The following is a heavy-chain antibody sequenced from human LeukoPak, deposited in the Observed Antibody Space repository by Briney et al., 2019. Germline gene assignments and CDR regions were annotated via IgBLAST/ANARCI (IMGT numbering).Heavy chain of an antibody. CDR1: GGSFSGYY. CDR3: ARGDGSSWFS. CDR2: INHSGST. J-gene: IGHJ5*02. D-gene: IGHD6-13*01. V-gene: IGHV4-34*01. Sequence: SETLSLTCAVYGGSFSGYYWSWIRQPPGKGLEWIGEINHSGSTNYNPSLKSRVTMSVDTSKNQFSLKLSSVTAADTAVYYCARGDGSSWFSWGQGTLVTVSS.